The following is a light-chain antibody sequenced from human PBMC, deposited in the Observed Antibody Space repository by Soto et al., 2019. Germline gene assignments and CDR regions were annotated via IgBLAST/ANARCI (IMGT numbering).Light chain of an antibody. Sequence: EIVLTQSPGTLSLSPGERATLSCRASQSVSSSYLAWYQQKPGQAPRLLIYRTSNRATGIPARFSGGGSGTEFTLTITSLQSEDFAVYYCHQYNGWPRTFGQGTKVDI. CDR3: HQYNGWPRT. J-gene: IGKJ1*01. CDR2: RTS. CDR1: QSVSSSY. V-gene: IGKV3-20*01.